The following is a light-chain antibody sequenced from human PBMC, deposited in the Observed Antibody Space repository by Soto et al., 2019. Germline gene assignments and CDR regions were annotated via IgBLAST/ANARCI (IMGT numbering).Light chain of an antibody. Sequence: DIQMTQSPTSLSASVGDRVTITCRASQGIRNFVAWYQQKPGKAPKLLIYAASTLQSGVPSRFSGSGSGTDVTLTINRLQPEDVATYSCQKYSSVPVFGPGTKVEIK. CDR1: QGIRNF. V-gene: IGKV1-27*01. CDR2: AAS. CDR3: QKYSSVPV. J-gene: IGKJ3*01.